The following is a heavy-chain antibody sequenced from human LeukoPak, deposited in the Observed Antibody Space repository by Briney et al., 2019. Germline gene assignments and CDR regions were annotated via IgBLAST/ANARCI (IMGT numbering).Heavy chain of an antibody. D-gene: IGHD5-18*01. CDR3: AKDNGRRGYSYGYGTYYFDY. J-gene: IGHJ4*02. CDR1: GFTFSSYA. V-gene: IGHV3-23*01. Sequence: GGSLRLSCAASGFTFSSYAMSWVRQAPGKGLEWVSAISGSGGSTYYADSVKGRFTISRDNSKNTLYLQMNSLRAEDTAVYYCAKDNGRRGYSYGYGTYYFDYWGQGTLVTVSS. CDR2: ISGSGGST.